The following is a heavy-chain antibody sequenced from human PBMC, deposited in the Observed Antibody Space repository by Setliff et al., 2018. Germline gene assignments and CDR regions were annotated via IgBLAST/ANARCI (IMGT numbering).Heavy chain of an antibody. D-gene: IGHD1-20*01. CDR2: INHRGST. CDR3: AESHNWYYYYYYYMDV. Sequence: PSETLSLTCAAYGGTFSDYHWTWIRQSPEKGLEWIGEINHRGSTNYNPSLKSRVTISIDTSKDQFSLKLISMTAADTAVYYCAESHNWYYYYYYYMDVWGKGTTVTVSS. V-gene: IGHV4-34*08. J-gene: IGHJ6*03. CDR1: GGTFSDYH.